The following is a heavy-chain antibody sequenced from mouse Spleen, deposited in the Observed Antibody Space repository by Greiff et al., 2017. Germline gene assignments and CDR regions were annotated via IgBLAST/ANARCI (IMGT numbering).Heavy chain of an antibody. CDR1: GYTFTSYW. J-gene: IGHJ2*01. V-gene: IGHV1-53*01. CDR3: AREGYGSSFDYFDY. D-gene: IGHD1-1*01. CDR2: INPSNGGT. Sequence: QVQLQQSGTELVKPGASVKLSCKASGYTFTSYWMHWVKQRPGQGLEWIGNINPSNGGTNYNEKFKSKATLTVDKSSSTAYMQLNSLTSEDSAVYYCAREGYGSSFDYFDYWGQGTTLTVSS.